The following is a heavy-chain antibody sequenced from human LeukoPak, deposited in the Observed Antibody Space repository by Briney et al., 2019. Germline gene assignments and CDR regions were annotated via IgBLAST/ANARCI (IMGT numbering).Heavy chain of an antibody. CDR1: GDTFSSYA. CDR2: IIPIFGTA. J-gene: IGHJ4*02. CDR3: AREAVNKYQLLYFDY. Sequence: SVKVSCKASGDTFSSYAISWVRQDPGQGLEWMGGIIPIFGTANYAQTFKGRVTITTDESTSTAYMELSSLRAEDTAVYYCAREAVNKYQLLYFDYWGQGTLVTVSS. D-gene: IGHD2-2*01. V-gene: IGHV1-69*05.